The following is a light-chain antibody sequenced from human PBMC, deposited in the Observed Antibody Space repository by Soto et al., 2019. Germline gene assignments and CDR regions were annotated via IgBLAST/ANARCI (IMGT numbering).Light chain of an antibody. CDR1: QNLRSS. V-gene: IGKV3-20*01. CDR2: GAS. J-gene: IGKJ1*01. Sequence: VMTQSPATLSVSPGERATLSCRARQNLRSSLAWYQQTPGQAPRLLIYGASNRATGITDRFSGSGSGTDFTLTISRLEPEDFAVYYCQQYGSSGTFGQGTKVDIK. CDR3: QQYGSSGT.